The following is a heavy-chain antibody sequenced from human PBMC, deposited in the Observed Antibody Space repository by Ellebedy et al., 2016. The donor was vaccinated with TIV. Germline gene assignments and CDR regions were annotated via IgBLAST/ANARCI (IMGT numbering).Heavy chain of an antibody. Sequence: MPSETLSLTCSVSGGSVSSTRYYWAWIRQPPGQGLEYIGSGDYSGSPYYNPSFQSRVPLSADTSKNQFALNLRTVTAADTAVYYCARTDPWQPIDDWGQGILVSVSS. V-gene: IGHV4-39*01. CDR1: GGSVSSTRYY. D-gene: IGHD2-21*02. CDR2: GDYSGSP. CDR3: ARTDPWQPIDD. J-gene: IGHJ4*02.